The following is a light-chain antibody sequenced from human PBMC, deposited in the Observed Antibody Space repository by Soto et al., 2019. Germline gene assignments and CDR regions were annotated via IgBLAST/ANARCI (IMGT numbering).Light chain of an antibody. CDR2: DAS. CDR3: QQYNSYPWT. J-gene: IGKJ1*01. Sequence: DIQMTQSPATLSASVADRVTITCRASQSISSWLAWYQQKQGKAPKILIYDASSLESGVPSRFRGSGSWTEFTLTISRLQPDDFETDYCQQYNSYPWTFGQGTKVDIK. V-gene: IGKV1-5*01. CDR1: QSISSW.